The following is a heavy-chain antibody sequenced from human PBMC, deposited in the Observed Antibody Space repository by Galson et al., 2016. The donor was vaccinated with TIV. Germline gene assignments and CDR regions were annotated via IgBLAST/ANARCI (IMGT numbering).Heavy chain of an antibody. Sequence: SLRLSCAVSGYMFSSYGMHWVRQAPGRGLEWVAFIQYDGSNKYYADSVKGRFTISRDNSMNTLYLQMNSLRAEDTAVYYCAKDSGSYFSYWYFDLWGQGTLVTVSS. CDR1: GYMFSSYG. J-gene: IGHJ3*01. CDR3: AKDSGSYFSYWYFDL. CDR2: IQYDGSNK. V-gene: IGHV3-30*02. D-gene: IGHD3-10*01.